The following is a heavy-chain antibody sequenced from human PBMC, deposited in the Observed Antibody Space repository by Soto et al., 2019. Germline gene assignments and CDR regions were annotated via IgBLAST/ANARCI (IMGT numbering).Heavy chain of an antibody. V-gene: IGHV3-23*01. CDR2: ISGGDDAT. CDR1: GFTFSSYV. CDR3: VKDWSGNKCPCMDV. D-gene: IGHD3-3*01. Sequence: EVQLLESGGGLVQPGGSLTLAYAASGFTFSSYVMSWVRQAPGKGLEWVSAISGGDDATYYAASVKGRFTISRDNSRNTLYLQMNSLRAEDTALYYCVKDWSGNKCPCMDVWGQGTTVTVSS. J-gene: IGHJ6*02.